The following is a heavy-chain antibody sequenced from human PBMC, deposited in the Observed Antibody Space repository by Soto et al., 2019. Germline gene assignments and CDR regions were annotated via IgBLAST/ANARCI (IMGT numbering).Heavy chain of an antibody. Sequence: GGSLRLSCAASGFTVSSNYMSWVRQAPGKGLEWVSVIYSCGSTYYADSVKGRFTISRDNSKNTLYLQMSSLRAEDTAVYYCVKEKYYYDSSGTYGDHYFDYWGQGTLVTVSS. CDR1: GFTVSSNY. J-gene: IGHJ4*02. CDR3: VKEKYYYDSSGTYGDHYFDY. V-gene: IGHV3-66*03. D-gene: IGHD3-22*01. CDR2: IYSCGST.